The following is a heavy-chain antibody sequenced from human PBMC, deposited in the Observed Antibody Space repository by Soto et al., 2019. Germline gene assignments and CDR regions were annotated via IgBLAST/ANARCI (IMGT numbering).Heavy chain of an antibody. Sequence: EVQLLESGGHLVQPGGSLRLSCAGSAFTFSSYAMSWVRQAPGKGMEWVSAISGSGDSTYYADSVKGRFTISRDNSKDQLYLQMDSLRAEDTVIYYCAKYWMTTVASPEDFQHWGQGTVVTVSS. J-gene: IGHJ1*01. CDR1: AFTFSSYA. V-gene: IGHV3-23*01. CDR2: ISGSGDST. CDR3: AKYWMTTVASPEDFQH. D-gene: IGHD4-17*01.